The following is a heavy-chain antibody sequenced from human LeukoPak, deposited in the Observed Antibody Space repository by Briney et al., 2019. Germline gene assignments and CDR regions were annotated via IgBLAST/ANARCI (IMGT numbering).Heavy chain of an antibody. D-gene: IGHD3/OR15-3a*01. V-gene: IGHV1-2*02. CDR2: INPNSGGT. J-gene: IGHJ4*02. Sequence: ASVKVSCKASGYSFTSHYMHWVRQAPGQGLEWMGWINPNSGGTNYAQKFQGRVTMTRDTSISTAYMELSRLRSDDTAVYYCARRAGLEYYFDYWGQGTLVTVSS. CDR3: ARRAGLEYYFDY. CDR1: GYSFTSHY.